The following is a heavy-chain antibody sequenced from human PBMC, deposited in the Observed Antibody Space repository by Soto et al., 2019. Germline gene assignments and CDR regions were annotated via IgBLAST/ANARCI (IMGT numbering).Heavy chain of an antibody. J-gene: IGHJ6*02. D-gene: IGHD6-19*01. CDR3: AKDPRGRVAVAGDPYYYYYGMDV. CDR1: GFTFSSYA. V-gene: IGHV3-23*01. Sequence: GGSLRLSCAASGFTFSSYAMSWVRQAPGKGLEWVSAISGSGGSTYYADSVKGRFTISRDNSKNTLYLQMNSLRAEDTAVYYCAKDPRGRVAVAGDPYYYYYGMDVWGQGTTVTVSS. CDR2: ISGSGGST.